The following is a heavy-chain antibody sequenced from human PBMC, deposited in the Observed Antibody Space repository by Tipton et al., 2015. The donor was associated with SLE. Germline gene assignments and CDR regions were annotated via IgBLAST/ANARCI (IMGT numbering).Heavy chain of an antibody. J-gene: IGHJ4*02. CDR1: NGSITSLYDY. CDR2: VFYGGRY. V-gene: IGHV4-39*07. D-gene: IGHD4-17*01. CDR3: AKDYNHDNADYN. Sequence: TLSLTCTVSNGSITSLYDYWGWVRQPPGKGLEWLGSVFYGGRYYYNASLRSRVTISVDTVKTQVSLKLTSVTVADTAVYYCAKDYNHDNADYNWGQGTLVTVSS.